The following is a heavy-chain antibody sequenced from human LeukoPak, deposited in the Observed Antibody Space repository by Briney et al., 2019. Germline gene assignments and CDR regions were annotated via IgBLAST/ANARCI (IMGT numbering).Heavy chain of an antibody. J-gene: IGHJ6*02. CDR2: ISYDGSNK. CDR1: GFTFSSYG. Sequence: GGSLRLSCAASGFTFSSYGMHWVRQAPGKGLEWVAVISYDGSNKYYADSVKGRFTISRDNSKNTLYLQMNSLRAEDTAVYYCARGSYYYGMDVWGQGTTVTVSS. CDR3: ARGSYYYGMDV. V-gene: IGHV3-30*03.